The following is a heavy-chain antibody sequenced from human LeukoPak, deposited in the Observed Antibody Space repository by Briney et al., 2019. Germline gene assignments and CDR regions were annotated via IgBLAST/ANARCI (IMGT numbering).Heavy chain of an antibody. J-gene: IGHJ3*02. CDR1: GGSISSYY. CDR2: IYYSGST. V-gene: IGHV4-59*01. D-gene: IGHD2-21*01. Sequence: SETLSLTCTVSGGSISSYYWSWIRQPPGKGLEWIGYIYYSGSTNYNSSLRSRVTITVDTSKNQFSLKLRSVTAADTAVYYCARSMAQDVDAFDIWGQGTMVTVSS. CDR3: ARSMAQDVDAFDI.